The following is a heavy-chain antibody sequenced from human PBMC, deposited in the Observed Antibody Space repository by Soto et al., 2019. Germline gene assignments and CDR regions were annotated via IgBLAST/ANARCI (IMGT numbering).Heavy chain of an antibody. Sequence: PSETLSLTCSVSGASISSYYWTWIRQPPGGGLEWIGYMHHTQGTNDNPSLRGRVHMSIDTSMNQFSLRLTSVTAADTAVYYCARVPFVGYFDWLDPWGHATLVTVSS. J-gene: IGHJ5*02. CDR2: MHHTQGT. V-gene: IGHV4-59*01. CDR1: GASISSYY. D-gene: IGHD3-9*01. CDR3: ARVPFVGYFDWLDP.